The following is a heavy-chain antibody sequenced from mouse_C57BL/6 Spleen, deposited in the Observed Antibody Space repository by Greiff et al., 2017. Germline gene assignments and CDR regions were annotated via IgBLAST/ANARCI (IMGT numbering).Heavy chain of an antibody. V-gene: IGHV1-26*01. D-gene: IGHD2-4*01. J-gene: IGHJ4*01. CDR2: INPNNGGT. CDR1: GYTFTDYY. Sequence: EVQLQQSGPELVKPGASVKISCKASGYTFTDYYMNWVKQSHGKSLEWIGDINPNNGGTSYNQKFKGKATLTVDKSSSTAYMELRSLTSEDSAVYYCALIYYDYDGEMDDWGKGTSVTVSS. CDR3: ALIYYDYDGEMDD.